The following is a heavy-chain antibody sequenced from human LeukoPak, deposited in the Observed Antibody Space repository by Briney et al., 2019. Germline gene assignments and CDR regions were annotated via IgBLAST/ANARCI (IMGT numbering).Heavy chain of an antibody. J-gene: IGHJ6*02. CDR1: GFSFNHYG. D-gene: IGHD3-10*01. CDR2: VWYDGSNK. Sequence: GGSLRHSCTASGFSFNHYGMHWVRQAPGKGLEWVAVVWYDGSNKFYADSVQGRFSISRDNSKNTVYLQMNSLRAEDTAVYYCAKDKLWFGELLARYYGLDVWGQGTTVTVSS. V-gene: IGHV3-33*06. CDR3: AKDKLWFGELLARYYGLDV.